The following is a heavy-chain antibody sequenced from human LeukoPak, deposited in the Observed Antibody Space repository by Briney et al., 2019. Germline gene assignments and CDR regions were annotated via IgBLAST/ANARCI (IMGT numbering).Heavy chain of an antibody. J-gene: IGHJ4*02. V-gene: IGHV1-18*04. CDR2: ISAYNGNT. CDR1: GYTFTVYF. CDR3: ARSAYYYDSSGSY. D-gene: IGHD3-22*01. Sequence: ASVKVSCKASGYTFTVYFMHWVRQAPGQGLEWMGWISAYNGNTNYAQKLQGRVTMTTDTSTSTAYMELRSLRSDDTAVYYCARSAYYYDSSGSYWGQGTLVTVSS.